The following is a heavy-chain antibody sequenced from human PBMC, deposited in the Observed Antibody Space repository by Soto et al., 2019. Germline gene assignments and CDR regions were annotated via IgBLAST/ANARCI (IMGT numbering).Heavy chain of an antibody. CDR1: GFTFSSYG. V-gene: IGHV3-33*01. D-gene: IGHD2-2*01. Sequence: QVQLVESGGGVVQPGRSLRLSCAASGFTFSSYGMHWVRQAPGKGLEWVAVIWYDGSNKYYADSVKGRFTISRDNSKNXLXXQMNSLRAEDTAVYYCARDMARSMTSYYYYDGMDVWGQGTTVTVSS. CDR3: ARDMARSMTSYYYYDGMDV. CDR2: IWYDGSNK. J-gene: IGHJ6*02.